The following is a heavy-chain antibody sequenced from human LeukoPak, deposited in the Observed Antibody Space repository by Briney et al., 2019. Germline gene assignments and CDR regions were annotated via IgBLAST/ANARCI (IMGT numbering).Heavy chain of an antibody. CDR1: GFTFSSYG. CDR2: ISYDGSNK. J-gene: IGHJ6*02. CDR3: ATRAAAGYYYGMDV. V-gene: IGHV3-30*03. D-gene: IGHD6-13*01. Sequence: GGSLRLSCAASGFTFSSYGMHWVHQAPGKGLEWVAVISYDGSNKYYADSVKGRFTISRDNSKNTLYLQMNSLRAEDTAVYYCATRAAAGYYYGMDVWGQGTTVTVSS.